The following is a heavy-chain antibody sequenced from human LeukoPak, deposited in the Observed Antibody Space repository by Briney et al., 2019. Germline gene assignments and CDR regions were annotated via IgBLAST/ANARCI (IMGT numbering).Heavy chain of an antibody. Sequence: SGTLSLTCTVSGDSISSGNSYWSWIRLPAGKGLEWIGRIYTSGSTNYNPSLKSRVTISVDTSKNQFSLKLSSVTAADTAVYYCARGYCSSTSCHHAFDIWGQGTMVTVSS. V-gene: IGHV4-61*02. J-gene: IGHJ3*02. D-gene: IGHD2-2*01. CDR1: GDSISSGNSY. CDR2: IYTSGST. CDR3: ARGYCSSTSCHHAFDI.